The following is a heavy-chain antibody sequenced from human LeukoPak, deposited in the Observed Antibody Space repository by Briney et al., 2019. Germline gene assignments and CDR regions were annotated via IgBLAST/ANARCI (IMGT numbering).Heavy chain of an antibody. CDR3: ARDQAWAFDS. CDR1: GFTFSRSA. D-gene: IGHD7-27*01. CDR2: ISYDGSNK. J-gene: IGHJ4*02. V-gene: IGHV3-30*04. Sequence: PGRSLRLSCAASGFTFSRSAIHWVRQAPGKGLEWVAVISYDGSNKYYSDTVKGRFTISRDNSKNTVFLQINSLRREDTAVYYCARDQAWAFDSWGQGILVTVSS.